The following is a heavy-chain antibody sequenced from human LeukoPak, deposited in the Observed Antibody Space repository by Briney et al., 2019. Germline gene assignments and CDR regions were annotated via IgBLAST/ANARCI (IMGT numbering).Heavy chain of an antibody. Sequence: PGGSLRLSCTSSGFTFSNYGIHWVRQAPGKGLEWVANIKQDGSEKYYVDSVKGRFTISRDNAKNSLYLQMNSLRTEDTAVHYCAKWGTFTTSGVTPGFDSWGQGIQVTV. CDR1: GFTFSNYG. V-gene: IGHV3-7*01. J-gene: IGHJ4*02. D-gene: IGHD3-3*01. CDR2: IKQDGSEK. CDR3: AKWGTFTTSGVTPGFDS.